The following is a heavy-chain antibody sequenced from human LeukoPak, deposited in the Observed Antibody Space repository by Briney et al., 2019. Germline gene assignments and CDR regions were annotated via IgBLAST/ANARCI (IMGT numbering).Heavy chain of an antibody. D-gene: IGHD5-18*01. CDR2: ISYDGSNK. CDR3: AKPAWGRDTDMVSTPFVY. CDR1: GFTFSSYC. V-gene: IGHV3-30*18. Sequence: GGSPRLSCAASGFTFSSYCMHWVRQAPGKGLEWMAVISYDGSNKYYADSVKGRFTISRDNSKNTLYLQMNSLRAEDTAVYYCAKPAWGRDTDMVSTPFVYWGQGTLVTVSS. J-gene: IGHJ4*02.